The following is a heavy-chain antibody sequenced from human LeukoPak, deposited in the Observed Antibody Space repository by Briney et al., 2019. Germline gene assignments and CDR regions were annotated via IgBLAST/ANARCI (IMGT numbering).Heavy chain of an antibody. CDR1: GYTFTSYG. Sequence: ASVKVSCTASGYTFTSYGVSWVRQAPGQGLEWMGWISAYNGNTNYARKLQGRVTMTTDTSTSTAYTELRSLRSDDTAVYYCARVVSGSYWAYYYYGMDVWGQGTTVTVSS. J-gene: IGHJ6*02. V-gene: IGHV1-18*01. D-gene: IGHD1-26*01. CDR2: ISAYNGNT. CDR3: ARVVSGSYWAYYYYGMDV.